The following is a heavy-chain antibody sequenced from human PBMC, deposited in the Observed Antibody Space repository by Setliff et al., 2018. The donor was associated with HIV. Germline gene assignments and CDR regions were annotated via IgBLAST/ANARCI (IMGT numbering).Heavy chain of an antibody. CDR3: ARGDRNWGYADY. V-gene: IGHV4-34*01. Sequence: SETLSLTCAVYGGPSTDHYWGWIRQPPGKGLEWIGSIHHSGSTFQNPSLKSRVIISVDTSKNQFSLKLSSVTAADTAVFYCARGDRNWGYADYWGQGTLVTVAS. CDR2: IHHSGST. CDR1: GGPSTDHY. D-gene: IGHD7-27*01. J-gene: IGHJ4*02.